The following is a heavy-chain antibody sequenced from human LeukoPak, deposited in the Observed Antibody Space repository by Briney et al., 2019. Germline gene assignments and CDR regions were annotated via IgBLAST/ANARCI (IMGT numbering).Heavy chain of an antibody. CDR1: GFTFSSYA. D-gene: IGHD2-21*02. V-gene: IGHV3-23*01. J-gene: IGHJ4*02. CDR2: ISGSGGST. Sequence: GGSLRLSCAASGFTFSSYAMSWVRQAPGKGLEWVSAISGSGGSTYYADSVRGRFTISRDNAKNSLYLQMNSLRAEDTAVYYCAMFVVVTRGYDYWGQGTLVTVSS. CDR3: AMFVVVTRGYDY.